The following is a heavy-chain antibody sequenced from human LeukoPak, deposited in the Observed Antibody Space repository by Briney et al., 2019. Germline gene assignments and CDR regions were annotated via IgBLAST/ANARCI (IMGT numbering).Heavy chain of an antibody. Sequence: SVKVSCKASGGTFSSYAISWVRQAPGQGLEWMGRIIPILGIANYAQKLQGRVTMTTDTSTSTAYMELRSLRSDDTAVYYCARGGDDSSSGWFDPWGQGTLVTVSS. D-gene: IGHD3-22*01. CDR3: ARGGDDSSSGWFDP. V-gene: IGHV1-69*04. CDR2: IIPILGIA. J-gene: IGHJ5*02. CDR1: GGTFSSYA.